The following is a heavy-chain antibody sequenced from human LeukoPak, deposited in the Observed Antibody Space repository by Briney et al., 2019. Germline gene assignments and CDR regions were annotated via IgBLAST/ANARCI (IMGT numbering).Heavy chain of an antibody. J-gene: IGHJ4*02. D-gene: IGHD2-2*01. CDR3: ASSRGGCSSTSCYDY. V-gene: IGHV4-59*01. Sequence: PSERLSLTSTVSGGSLSNYDWTWVRQPPGNGLEWIGYIYYSGITNYTPSLKSRVTISVDTSKNQFSLKLSSVTAADTAVYYCASSRGGCSSTSCYDYWGQGTPVTVSS. CDR1: GGSLSNYD. CDR2: IYYSGIT.